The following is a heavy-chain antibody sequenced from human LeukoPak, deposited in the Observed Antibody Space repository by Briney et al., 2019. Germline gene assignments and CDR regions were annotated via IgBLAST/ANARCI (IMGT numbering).Heavy chain of an antibody. D-gene: IGHD1-26*01. Sequence: GGSLRLSCVASGFTFARSTMNWVRQLPWKGPEWVAVITNSGGNFFYADSVQGRFTIYRDNSKNSLYLQMNSLRAEDTAIYYCTNDAAGATNSRWSNYTDVWGKGTSVIVS. CDR3: TNDAAGATNSRWSNYTDV. J-gene: IGHJ6*03. CDR2: ITNSGGNF. CDR1: GFTFARST. V-gene: IGHV3-23*01.